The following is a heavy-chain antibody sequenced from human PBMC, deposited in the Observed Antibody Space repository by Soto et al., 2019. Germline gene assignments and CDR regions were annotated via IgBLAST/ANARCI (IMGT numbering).Heavy chain of an antibody. CDR3: AREIPHYSGMDV. V-gene: IGHV1-69*06. CDR1: GGTFSSYA. CDR2: IIPIFGTA. J-gene: IGHJ6*02. Sequence: VKVYCKASGGTFSSYAISWVRQAPGQGLEWMGGIIPIFGTANYAQKFQGRVTITADKSTSTAYMELSSLRSEDTAVYYCAREIPHYSGMDVWGQGTTVTVSS.